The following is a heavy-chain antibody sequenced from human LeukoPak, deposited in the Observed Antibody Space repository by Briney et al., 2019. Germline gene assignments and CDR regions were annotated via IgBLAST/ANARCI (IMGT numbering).Heavy chain of an antibody. D-gene: IGHD2-2*01. CDR1: SGSINNYY. CDR3: ARIAAARGYFDY. Sequence: SETLSLTCAVSSGSINNYYWSWIRQPPGKGLEWIGYIYYSGSTNYNPSLKSRVTISVDTSKNQFSLKLSSVTAADTAVYYCARIAAARGYFDYWGQGTLVTVSS. J-gene: IGHJ4*02. CDR2: IYYSGST. V-gene: IGHV4-59*01.